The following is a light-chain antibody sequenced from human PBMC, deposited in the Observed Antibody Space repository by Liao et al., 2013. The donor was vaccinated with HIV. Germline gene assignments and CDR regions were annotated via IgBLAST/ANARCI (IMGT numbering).Light chain of an antibody. J-gene: IGLJ2*01. CDR1: NIGSTS. Sequence: SYELTQPPSVSVAPGKTARITCGGNNIGSTSVHWYQQKPGQAPVLVIYYDSDRPSGIPERFSGSNSGNTATLTISRVEAGDEADYYCQVWESSSDHVVFGGGTKLTVL. CDR3: QVWESSSDHVV. CDR2: YDS. V-gene: IGLV3-21*01.